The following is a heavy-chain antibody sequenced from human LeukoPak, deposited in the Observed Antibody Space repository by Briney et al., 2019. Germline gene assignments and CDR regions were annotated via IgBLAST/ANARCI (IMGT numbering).Heavy chain of an antibody. J-gene: IGHJ3*02. D-gene: IGHD3-22*01. CDR2: INPNSGGT. V-gene: IGHV1-2*02. Sequence: ASVKVSCKASGYTFTGYYMHWVRQAPGQGLEWMGWINPNSGGTNYAQKFQGRVTMTRDTSISTAYMELSRLGSDDTAVYYCASTYYYDSSGPRGAFDIWGQGTMVTVSS. CDR1: GYTFTGYY. CDR3: ASTYYYDSSGPRGAFDI.